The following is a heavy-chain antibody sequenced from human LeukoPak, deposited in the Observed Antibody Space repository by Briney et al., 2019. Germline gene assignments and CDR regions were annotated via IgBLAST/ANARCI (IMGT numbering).Heavy chain of an antibody. J-gene: IGHJ5*02. D-gene: IGHD6-19*01. V-gene: IGHV1-24*01. CDR3: ATVASLAVAGSLGYNWFDP. CDR2: CDPEDGET. Sequence: ASVKVSCKVSGYILTELSMHWVRQAPGKGLEWRGGCDPEDGETIYAQKFQGRVTMTEDTSTDTAYMELSSLRSEDTAVYYCATVASLAVAGSLGYNWFDPWGQGTLVTVSS. CDR1: GYILTELS.